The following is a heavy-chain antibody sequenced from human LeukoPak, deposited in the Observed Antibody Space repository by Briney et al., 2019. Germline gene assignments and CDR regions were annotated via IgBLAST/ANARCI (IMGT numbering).Heavy chain of an antibody. CDR2: INANSGTR. D-gene: IGHD4-17*01. CDR1: GFAFSFFA. Sequence: GGSLRLSCEASGFAFSFFAMSWLRQAPGKGLEWVSTINANSGTRSYAASVKGRFTISRDNAKNSLYLQINNVKAEDTAVYYCARTSVNSLWDDAFDIWGQGTMVTVSS. J-gene: IGHJ3*02. V-gene: IGHV3-21*04. CDR3: ARTSVNSLWDDAFDI.